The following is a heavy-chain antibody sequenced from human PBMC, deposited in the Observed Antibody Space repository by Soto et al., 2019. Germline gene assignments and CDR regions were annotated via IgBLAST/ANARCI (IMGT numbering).Heavy chain of an antibody. CDR3: ARGSLGNNGNYPRYFDY. J-gene: IGHJ4*02. D-gene: IGHD1-7*01. Sequence: QVQLVESGGGVVQPGRSLRLSCAASGFTFSSYGMHWVRQAPGKGLEWVAVLWYDGSNKYYADSVKGRFTISRDNSMHPQYLQRNGLRAEDTAVYYCARGSLGNNGNYPRYFDYWGQGPLVTVSS. CDR2: LWYDGSNK. CDR1: GFTFSSYG. V-gene: IGHV3-33*01.